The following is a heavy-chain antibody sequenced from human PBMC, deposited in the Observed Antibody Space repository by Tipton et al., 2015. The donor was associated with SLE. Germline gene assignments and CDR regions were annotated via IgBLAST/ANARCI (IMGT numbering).Heavy chain of an antibody. V-gene: IGHV1-18*01. J-gene: IGHJ3*02. D-gene: IGHD6-13*01. CDR3: ARVPSSSWYDAFDI. CDR2: ISAYNGNT. Sequence: QSGPEVKKPGASVKVSCKASGYTFTSYGISWVRQAPGQGLEWMGWISAYNGNTSYAQKLQGRVTMTTDTSTSTAYMELSSLRSEDTAVYYCARVPSSSWYDAFDIWGQGTMVTVSS. CDR1: GYTFTSYG.